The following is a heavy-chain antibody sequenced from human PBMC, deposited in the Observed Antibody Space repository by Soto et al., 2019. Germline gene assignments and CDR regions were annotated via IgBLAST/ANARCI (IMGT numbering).Heavy chain of an antibody. CDR3: AKDIVVVVAGGDAFDI. J-gene: IGHJ3*02. V-gene: IGHV3-21*04. Sequence: GGSLRLSCAASGFTFSSYSMNWVRQAPGKGLEWVSSISSSSSYIYYADSVRGRFTISRDKSKNTLYLQMNSLRAEDTAIYYCAKDIVVVVAGGDAFDIWGQGTMVTVS. CDR1: GFTFSSYS. D-gene: IGHD2-15*01. CDR2: ISSSSSYI.